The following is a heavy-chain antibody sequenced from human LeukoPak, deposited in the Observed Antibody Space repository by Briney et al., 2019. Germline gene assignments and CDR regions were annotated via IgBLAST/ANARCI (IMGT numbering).Heavy chain of an antibody. CDR1: GFTLRDYS. J-gene: IGHJ4*02. D-gene: IGHD1-1*01. CDR2: VGISSGNT. Sequence: GGSLRLSCAASGFTLRDYSMNWVRQAPGKGLEWISYVGISSGNTKYADSGKGRFTISGDSARNALDLQMSSLRVEDTAVDYCARDHNYAFDNWGQGTLVTVSS. V-gene: IGHV3-21*05. CDR3: ARDHNYAFDN.